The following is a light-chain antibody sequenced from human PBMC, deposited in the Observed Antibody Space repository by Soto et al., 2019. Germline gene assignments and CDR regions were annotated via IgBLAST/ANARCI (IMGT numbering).Light chain of an antibody. CDR1: QSVSTI. V-gene: IGKV3-15*01. CDR3: QQYNNWPRT. J-gene: IGKJ1*01. Sequence: EIELTQSPATLSLSPGERATLSCRASQSVSTILAWYQQKPGQAPRLLIYGASTRATGIPVRFSGSGSGTEFTLTISSLQSEDFAVYYCQQYNNWPRTFGQGTKVDI. CDR2: GAS.